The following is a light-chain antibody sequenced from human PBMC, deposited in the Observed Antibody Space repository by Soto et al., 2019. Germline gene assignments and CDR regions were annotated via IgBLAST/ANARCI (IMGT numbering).Light chain of an antibody. CDR3: LLSYSGVEV. CDR1: TGAVTSGHY. Sequence: VVTQEPSLTVSPGGTVTLTCGSSTGAVTSGHYPYWFQQRPGQAPRTLISDTSNRHSWTPARFSGSLLGGKAALTLSGAQPEDEADYYCLLSYSGVEVFGGGTKLTVL. V-gene: IGLV7-46*01. J-gene: IGLJ2*01. CDR2: DTS.